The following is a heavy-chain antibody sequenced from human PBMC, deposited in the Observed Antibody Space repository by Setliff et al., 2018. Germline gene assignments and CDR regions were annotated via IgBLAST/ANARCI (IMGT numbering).Heavy chain of an antibody. V-gene: IGHV3-33*08. D-gene: IGHD3-16*01. CDR2: IWYDGSNK. Sequence: LSLTCAVSGYSISSGYYWSWVRQAPGKGLEWVAVIWYDGSNKYYADSVKGRFTISRDNSKNTLYLQMNSLRAEDTAVYYCARDFGSHFFDYWGQGTLVTVSS. CDR1: GYSISSGYY. J-gene: IGHJ4*02. CDR3: ARDFGSHFFDY.